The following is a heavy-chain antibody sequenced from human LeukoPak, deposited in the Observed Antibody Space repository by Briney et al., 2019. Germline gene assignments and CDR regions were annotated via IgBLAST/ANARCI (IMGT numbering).Heavy chain of an antibody. CDR1: GGTFSSYA. Sequence: SVKASCKASGGTFSSYAISWVRQAPGQGLEWMGGIIPIFGTANYAQKFQGRVTITADESTSTAYMELSSLRSEGTAVYYCARASIITMVRGPFDYWGQGTLVTVSS. V-gene: IGHV1-69*13. CDR2: IIPIFGTA. J-gene: IGHJ4*02. CDR3: ARASIITMVRGPFDY. D-gene: IGHD3-10*01.